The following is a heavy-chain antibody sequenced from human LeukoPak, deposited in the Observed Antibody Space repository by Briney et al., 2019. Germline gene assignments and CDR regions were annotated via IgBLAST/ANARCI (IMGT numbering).Heavy chain of an antibody. CDR2: IYSDGSDT. Sequence: GGSLRLSCAASGFTFNTAWMHWVRQAPGKGLVLVSRIYSDGSDTTYADSVKGRFTISRDNARNTLYLQMSSLRAEDTAVYYCATDSGHGFSFWGQGTMVTVSS. CDR1: GFTFNTAW. D-gene: IGHD3/OR15-3a*01. V-gene: IGHV3-74*01. CDR3: ATDSGHGFSF. J-gene: IGHJ3*01.